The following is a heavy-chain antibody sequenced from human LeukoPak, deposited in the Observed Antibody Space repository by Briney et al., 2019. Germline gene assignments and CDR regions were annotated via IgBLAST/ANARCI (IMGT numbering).Heavy chain of an antibody. CDR2: IYHSGST. CDR1: GYSISSGYY. J-gene: IGHJ4*02. D-gene: IGHD3-22*01. V-gene: IGHV4-38-2*02. CDR3: ARVNYYDSSGSEAYKDY. Sequence: SETLSLTCTVSGYSISSGYYWGWIRQPPGKGLEWIGSIYHSGSTYYNPSLKSRVTISVDTSKNQFSLKLSSVTAADTAVYYCARVNYYDSSGSEAYKDYWGQGTLVAVSS.